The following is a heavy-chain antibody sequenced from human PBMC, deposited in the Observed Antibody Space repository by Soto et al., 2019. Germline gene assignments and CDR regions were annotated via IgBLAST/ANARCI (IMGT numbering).Heavy chain of an antibody. Sequence: SETLSLTCTVSGGSISSYYWSWIRQPPGKGLEWIGYIYYSGSTNYNPSLKSRVTISVDTSKNQFSLKLSSVTAADTAVYYCASARLYSGYDPDAFDIWGQGTMVTVSS. J-gene: IGHJ3*02. CDR3: ASARLYSGYDPDAFDI. CDR1: GGSISSYY. D-gene: IGHD5-12*01. CDR2: IYYSGST. V-gene: IGHV4-59*01.